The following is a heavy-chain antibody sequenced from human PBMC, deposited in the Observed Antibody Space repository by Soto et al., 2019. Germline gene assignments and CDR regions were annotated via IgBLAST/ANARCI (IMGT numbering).Heavy chain of an antibody. CDR1: GGSISSGDYY. Sequence: PSETLSLTCTVSGGSISSGDYYWSWIRQPPGKGLEWIGYIYYSGSTYYNPSLKSRVTISVDTSKNQFSLKLSSVTAADTAVYYCARDRDFWSGYPPQYGMDVWGQGTRVTVSS. CDR3: ARDRDFWSGYPPQYGMDV. CDR2: IYYSGST. D-gene: IGHD3-3*01. J-gene: IGHJ6*02. V-gene: IGHV4-30-4*01.